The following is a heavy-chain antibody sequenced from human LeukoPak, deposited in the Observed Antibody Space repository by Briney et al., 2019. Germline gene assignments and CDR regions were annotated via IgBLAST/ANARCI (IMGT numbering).Heavy chain of an antibody. CDR3: ARSKSLIAAHLDY. D-gene: IGHD6-13*01. Sequence: GGSLRLSCAASGFTFSSYAMHWVRQAPGKGLEWVAVISYDGSNKYYADSVMGRFTISRDNSKNTLYLQMNSLRAEDTAVYYCARSKSLIAAHLDYWGQGTLVTVSS. J-gene: IGHJ4*02. CDR1: GFTFSSYA. CDR2: ISYDGSNK. V-gene: IGHV3-30*01.